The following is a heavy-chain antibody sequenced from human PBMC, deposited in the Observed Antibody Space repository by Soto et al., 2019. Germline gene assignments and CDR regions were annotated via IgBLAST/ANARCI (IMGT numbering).Heavy chain of an antibody. CDR1: GGSVTSGNDY. J-gene: IGHJ1*01. CDR3: ARDGYYEYFRY. CDR2: IYHSGST. Sequence: SETLSLTCTVSGGSVTSGNDYWSWIRQPPGKGLEWIGYIYHSGSTNYNPSFKSRLTISGDTSKNQVSLKLTSVTAADTAVYYCARDGYYEYFRYWGQGTLVTVSS. D-gene: IGHD5-18*01. V-gene: IGHV4-61*01.